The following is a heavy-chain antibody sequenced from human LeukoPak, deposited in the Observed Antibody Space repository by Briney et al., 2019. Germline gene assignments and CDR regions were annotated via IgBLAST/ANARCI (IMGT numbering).Heavy chain of an antibody. J-gene: IGHJ4*02. CDR3: AREKYYYDSSGYYREGSFDH. CDR2: IIPIFGTA. D-gene: IGHD3-22*01. CDR1: GGTFSSYA. Sequence: ASVKVSCKASGGTFSSYAISWVRQAPGQGLEWMGGIIPIFGTANYAQKFQGRVTITTDESTSTAYMELSSLRSEDTAVYYCAREKYYYDSSGYYREGSFDHWGQGTLVTVSS. V-gene: IGHV1-69*05.